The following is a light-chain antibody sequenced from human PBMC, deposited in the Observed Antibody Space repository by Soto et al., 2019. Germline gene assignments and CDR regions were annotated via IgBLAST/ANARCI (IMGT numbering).Light chain of an antibody. CDR1: SSNIGSNY. V-gene: IGLV1-47*01. CDR3: AAWDDSLSVV. CDR2: RNN. Sequence: QSVLTQPPSASGTPGQWVTISCSGSSSNIGSNYVYWYQQLPGTAPKLLIYRNNQRPSGVPDRFSGSKSGTSASLAISGLRSEDEADYYCAAWDDSLSVVFGGGTKLTVL. J-gene: IGLJ2*01.